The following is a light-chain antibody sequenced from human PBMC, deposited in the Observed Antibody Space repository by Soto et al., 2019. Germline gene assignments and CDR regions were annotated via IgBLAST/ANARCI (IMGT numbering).Light chain of an antibody. CDR1: SSDVGGYNY. CDR2: DVS. CDR3: CSYAGSYTPEV. J-gene: IGLJ1*01. Sequence: QSALTQPRSVSGSPGQSVTISCTGTSSDVGGYNYVSWYQQHPGKAPKLMIYDVSKRPSGVPDRFSGSKSGNTASLTISGLQAEDEADYYCCSYAGSYTPEVSGTGTKLTVL. V-gene: IGLV2-11*01.